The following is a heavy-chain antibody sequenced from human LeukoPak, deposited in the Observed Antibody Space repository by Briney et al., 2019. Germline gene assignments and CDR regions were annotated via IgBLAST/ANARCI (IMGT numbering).Heavy chain of an antibody. CDR3: AELGITMIGGV. V-gene: IGHV3-66*01. J-gene: IGHJ6*04. CDR2: IYSGGST. CDR1: GSTFSTDA. D-gene: IGHD3-10*02. Sequence: GGSLRLSCAASGSTFSTDAMHWVRQAPGKGLEWVSLIYSGGSTYYADSVKGRFTISRDNSKNTLYLQMNSLRAEDTAVYYCAELGITMIGGVWGKGTKVTISS.